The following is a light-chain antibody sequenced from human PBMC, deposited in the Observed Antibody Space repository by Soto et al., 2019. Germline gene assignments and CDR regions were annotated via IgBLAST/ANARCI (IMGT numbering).Light chain of an antibody. V-gene: IGLV3-1*01. CDR1: KLGERF. CDR3: QAWDTTIDVV. Sequence: SYELTQPPSVSVSPGQTASITCSGNKLGERFICWFQQKPGQSPVLVIYEDSKRPPGIPERFSGSNSGNAATLTISGTQTLDEADYYCQAWDTTIDVVFGGGTKLTVL. CDR2: EDS. J-gene: IGLJ2*01.